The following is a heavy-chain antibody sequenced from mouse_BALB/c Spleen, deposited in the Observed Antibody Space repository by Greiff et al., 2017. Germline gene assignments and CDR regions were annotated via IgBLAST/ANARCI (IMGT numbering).Heavy chain of an antibody. J-gene: IGHJ4*01. Sequence: EVKVVESGGGLVKPGGSLKLSCAASGFTFSSYAMSWVRQSPEKRLEWVAEISSGGSYTYYPDTVTGRFTISRDNAKNTLYLEMSSLRSEDTAMYYCARGGGNPAMDYWGQGTSVTVSS. D-gene: IGHD1-1*02. CDR2: ISSGGSYT. CDR3: ARGGGNPAMDY. CDR1: GFTFSSYA. V-gene: IGHV5-9-4*01.